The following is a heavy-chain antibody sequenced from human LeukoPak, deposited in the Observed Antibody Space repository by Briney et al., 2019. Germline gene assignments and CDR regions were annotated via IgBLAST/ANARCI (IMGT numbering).Heavy chain of an antibody. Sequence: SETLSLTCAVYGGSFSGYYWSWIRQPPGKGLEWIGEINHSGSTNYNPSLKSRVTISVDTSKNQFSLKLSSVTAADTAVYYCARRADYDILTGYYHFDYWGQGTQVTVSS. J-gene: IGHJ4*02. CDR1: GGSFSGYY. CDR3: ARRADYDILTGYYHFDY. D-gene: IGHD3-9*01. V-gene: IGHV4-34*01. CDR2: INHSGST.